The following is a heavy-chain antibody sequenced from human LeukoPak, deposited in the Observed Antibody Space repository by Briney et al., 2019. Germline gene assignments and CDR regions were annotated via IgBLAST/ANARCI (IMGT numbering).Heavy chain of an antibody. CDR3: AREGVRESLGDDY. V-gene: IGHV4-34*01. J-gene: IGHJ4*02. CDR2: INHSGST. CDR1: GGSFSGYY. Sequence: PSETLSLTCAVYGGSFSGYYWSWIRQPPGKGLEWIGKINHSGSTNYNPSLKSRVTISVDTSKNQFSLKLSSVTAADTAVYYCAREGVRESLGDDYWGQGTLVTVSS. D-gene: IGHD3-10*01.